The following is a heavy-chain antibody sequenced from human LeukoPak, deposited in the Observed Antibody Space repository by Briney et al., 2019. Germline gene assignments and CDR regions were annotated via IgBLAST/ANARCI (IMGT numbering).Heavy chain of an antibody. V-gene: IGHV5-51*01. Sequence: GESLKISCKGSGYSFPSYWMGWVRQIPGKGLEWMGIFFLGDSDTRYSPSFQGQVTISADKSISPAYLQWSSLKASDTAMYYCARHKGQLQASSYYYYYMDVWGKGTTVTVPS. CDR1: GYSFPSYW. CDR3: ARHKGQLQASSYYYYYMDV. CDR2: FFLGDSDT. D-gene: IGHD6-6*01. J-gene: IGHJ6*03.